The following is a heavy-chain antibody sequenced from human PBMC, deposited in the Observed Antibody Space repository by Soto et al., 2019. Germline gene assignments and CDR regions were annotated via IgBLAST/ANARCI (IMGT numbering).Heavy chain of an antibody. CDR1: GFTFRNYG. CDR3: VRAAGYSGNDYVYYYGMDV. V-gene: IGHV3-33*01. D-gene: IGHD5-12*01. Sequence: QVQLVESGGGVVQPGRSLRLSCAASGFTFRNYGMHWVRQAPAKGLEWVVLVWYYGGNKNYVDTVKGRFTISRDNPNNTSSLQLNRLRDEDTAVYYCVRAAGYSGNDYVYYYGMDVWGQGTTVTVSS. J-gene: IGHJ6*02. CDR2: VWYYGGNK.